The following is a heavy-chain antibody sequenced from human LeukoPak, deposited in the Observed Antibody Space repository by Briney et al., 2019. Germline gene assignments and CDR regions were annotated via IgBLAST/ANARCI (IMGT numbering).Heavy chain of an antibody. Sequence: SETLSLTCAVYGGSFSGYYWSWIRQPPGKGLEWIGSIYYSGSTYYNPSLKSRVTIFVDTSKNQFSLKLSSVTAADTAVYYCARSQVCCLANKIRGILEYNWFDPWGQGTLVTVSS. CDR1: GGSFSGYY. CDR3: ARSQVCCLANKIRGILEYNWFDP. V-gene: IGHV4-34*01. J-gene: IGHJ5*02. CDR2: IYYSGST. D-gene: IGHD2-15*01.